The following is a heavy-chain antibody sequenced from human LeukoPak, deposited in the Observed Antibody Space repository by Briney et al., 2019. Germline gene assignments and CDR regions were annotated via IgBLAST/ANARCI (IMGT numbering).Heavy chain of an antibody. Sequence: ASVKVSCKASGYTFTGYYMHWVRQAPGQGLEWMGWINPNSGGTNYAQKFQGWVTMTRDTSISTAYMELSRLRSDDTAVYYCARAMLGIAVAGRDYWGQGTLVTVSS. J-gene: IGHJ4*02. CDR2: INPNSGGT. CDR1: GYTFTGYY. CDR3: ARAMLGIAVAGRDY. D-gene: IGHD6-19*01. V-gene: IGHV1-2*04.